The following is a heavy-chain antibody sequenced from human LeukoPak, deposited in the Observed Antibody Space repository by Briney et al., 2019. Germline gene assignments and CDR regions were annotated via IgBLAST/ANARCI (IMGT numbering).Heavy chain of an antibody. CDR2: IYGSVST. Sequence: SETLSLTCTVSGDSINDHYWSWIRQTPGEGLEWIAYIYGSVSTNYNPSLKSRVTISIDTSRSQFSLQLNSVTAADTAVYYCARLVGWPYQYYYDYWGQGTLITVSS. D-gene: IGHD2-15*01. CDR3: ARLVGWPYQYYYDY. CDR1: GDSINDHY. J-gene: IGHJ4*02. V-gene: IGHV4-4*09.